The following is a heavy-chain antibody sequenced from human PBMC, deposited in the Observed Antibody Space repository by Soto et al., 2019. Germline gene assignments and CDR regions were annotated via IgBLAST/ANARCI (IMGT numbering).Heavy chain of an antibody. J-gene: IGHJ6*02. CDR3: ARERSGSSWSQGGMDV. Sequence: GGSLRLSCAASGFTFSDYYMSWIRRAPGKGLEWVSYISSSGSTIYYADSVKGRFTISRDNTKNSLYLQMNSLRAEDTAVYYCARERSGSSWSQGGMDVWGQGTTVTVS. CDR1: GFTFSDYY. D-gene: IGHD6-13*01. V-gene: IGHV3-11*01. CDR2: ISSSGSTI.